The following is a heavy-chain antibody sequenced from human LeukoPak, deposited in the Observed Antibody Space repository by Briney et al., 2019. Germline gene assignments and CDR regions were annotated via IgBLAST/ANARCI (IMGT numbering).Heavy chain of an antibody. D-gene: IGHD3-22*01. V-gene: IGHV3-21*04. J-gene: IGHJ4*02. CDR2: ISSSSSYI. Sequence: SGGSLRLSCAASGFTFSSYSMNWVRQAPGKGLEWVSSISSSSSYIYYADSVKGRFTISRDNSKNTLSLQMNSLRAEDTAVYYCARGLYYYDSSGYLYYWGQGTLVTVSS. CDR1: GFTFSSYS. CDR3: ARGLYYYDSSGYLYY.